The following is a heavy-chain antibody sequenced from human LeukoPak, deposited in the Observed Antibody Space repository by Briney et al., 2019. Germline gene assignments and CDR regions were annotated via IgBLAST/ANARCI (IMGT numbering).Heavy chain of an antibody. J-gene: IGHJ5*02. D-gene: IGHD3-22*01. Sequence: SQTLSLTCTVSGGSISSGGYYWSWIRQHPGKGLEWIGYIYYSGSTYYNPSLKSRVTISVDTSKNQFSLKLSSVTAADTAVYYCARGANYYDSSGYSLNRFDPWGQGTLVTVSS. CDR1: GGSISSGGYY. CDR3: ARGANYYDSSGYSLNRFDP. CDR2: IYYSGST. V-gene: IGHV4-31*03.